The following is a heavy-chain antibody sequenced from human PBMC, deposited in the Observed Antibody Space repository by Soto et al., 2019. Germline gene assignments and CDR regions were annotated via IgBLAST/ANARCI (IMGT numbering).Heavy chain of an antibody. CDR3: ARQYHSSGYWFDY. CDR1: GGSINSDFYY. D-gene: IGHD3-22*01. Sequence: SETLSLTCTVSGGSINSDFYYWTWIRQHPGKGLEWLGYIYYSGSTYYNPSLKSRITMSLDTSKNQFSLKLSSVTAAGTAVYYCARQYHSSGYWFDYWGQGTLVT. CDR2: IYYSGST. J-gene: IGHJ4*02. V-gene: IGHV4-31*03.